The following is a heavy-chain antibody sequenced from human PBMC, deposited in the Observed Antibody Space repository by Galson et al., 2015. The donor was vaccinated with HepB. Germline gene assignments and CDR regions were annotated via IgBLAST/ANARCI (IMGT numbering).Heavy chain of an antibody. Sequence: SLRLSCAASGFNSAYYAMNWVRQAPGKGLEWVSAISGEAYSTYYADSVKGRFTISRDNSKNTLYLQLNSLGADDTAVYYCTKDQGDCSTTDCYIKTGDYAMDVWGQGTTVTVSS. CDR3: TKDQGDCSTTDCYIKTGDYAMDV. D-gene: IGHD2-2*01. CDR1: GFNSAYYA. V-gene: IGHV3-23*01. J-gene: IGHJ6*02. CDR2: ISGEAYST.